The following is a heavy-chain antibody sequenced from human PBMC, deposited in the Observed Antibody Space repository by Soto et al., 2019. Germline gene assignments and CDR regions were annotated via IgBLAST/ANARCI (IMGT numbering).Heavy chain of an antibody. CDR1: GYTFTSYG. V-gene: IGHV1-18*01. D-gene: IGHD3-3*01. J-gene: IGHJ4*02. CDR3: AREIGGVDYDFWSGYPPSRGYYFDY. Sequence: QVQLVQSGAEVKKPGASVKVSCKASGYTFTSYGVSWVRQAPGQGLEWMGWVSAYNGNTDRAQKFRGRVTMTTDPSTGTAYMELRSLRSDDTAVYYCAREIGGVDYDFWSGYPPSRGYYFDYWGPGTPVTVSS. CDR2: VSAYNGNT.